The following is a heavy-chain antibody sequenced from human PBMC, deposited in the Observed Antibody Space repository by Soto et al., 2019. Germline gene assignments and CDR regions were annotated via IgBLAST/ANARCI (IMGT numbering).Heavy chain of an antibody. CDR2: IYYSGST. CDR3: ARPDGSSGVPLDAFDI. CDR1: GGSISSSSYY. D-gene: IGHD2-8*02. Sequence: SETLSLTCTVSGGSISSSSYYWGWIRQPPGKGLEWIGSIYYSGSTYYNPSLKSRVTISVDTSKNQFSLKLSSVTAADTAVYNCARPDGSSGVPLDAFDIWGQGTMVTVSS. J-gene: IGHJ3*02. V-gene: IGHV4-39*01.